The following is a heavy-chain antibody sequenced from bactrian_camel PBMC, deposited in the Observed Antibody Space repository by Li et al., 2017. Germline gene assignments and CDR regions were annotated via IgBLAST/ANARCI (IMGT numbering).Heavy chain of an antibody. J-gene: IGHJ4*01. CDR3: AAGRRYCTPSRRGIRPALEYVI. CDR1: GYSGYC. Sequence: HVQLVESGGGSVQAGGSLRISCAVSGYSGYCMGWFRQAPGKEREAVANFDFDGPPNYVDAVKGRFTISKDENTLYLQMDNLKSEDTAMYYCAAGRRYCTPSRRGIRPALEYVIWGQGTQVTVS. CDR2: FDFDGPP. D-gene: IGHD6*01. V-gene: IGHV3S55*01.